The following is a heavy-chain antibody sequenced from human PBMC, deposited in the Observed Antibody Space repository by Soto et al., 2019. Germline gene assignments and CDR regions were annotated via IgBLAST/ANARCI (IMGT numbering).Heavy chain of an antibody. Sequence: QVQLVQSGAEVKKPGASVKVSCKTSGYIFTNYGVGWVRQAPGQGLEWMGWISPYNGNTNYAQNLQGRVTLTTDTSTSPAFMELRSLRSDDTAVYYCARGDCTNGVCYVNYYYGMDVWGQGTTVTVSS. CDR3: ARGDCTNGVCYVNYYYGMDV. J-gene: IGHJ6*02. D-gene: IGHD2-8*01. CDR1: GYIFTNYG. CDR2: ISPYNGNT. V-gene: IGHV1-18*01.